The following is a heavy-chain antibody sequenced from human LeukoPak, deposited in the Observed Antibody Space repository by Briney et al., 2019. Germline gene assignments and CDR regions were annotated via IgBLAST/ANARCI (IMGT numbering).Heavy chain of an antibody. D-gene: IGHD1-26*01. CDR3: ARGTLGNDIVGATTWFDP. J-gene: IGHJ5*02. Sequence: GASVKVSCKASGGTFSSYAISWVRQAPGQGLEWMGRIIPILGIANYAQKFQGRVTITADKSTSTAYMELSSLRSEDTAVYYCARGTLGNDIVGATTWFDPWGQGTLVTVSS. CDR1: GGTFSSYA. V-gene: IGHV1-69*04. CDR2: IIPILGIA.